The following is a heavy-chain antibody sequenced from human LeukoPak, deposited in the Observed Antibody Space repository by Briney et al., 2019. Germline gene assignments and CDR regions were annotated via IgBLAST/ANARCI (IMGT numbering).Heavy chain of an antibody. V-gene: IGHV4-59*01. J-gene: IGHJ4*02. D-gene: IGHD2-21*02. CDR2: IYSSGST. CDR1: GGSISRYY. Sequence: SETLSLTCSVSGGSISRYYWSWLRQPPGKGLEWIGYIYSSGSTNYNPSLKSRVTVSVHTSRNQFSLKLSSVTAADTAVYYCARFAYCGGHCWYYFDYWGEGTLVTVS. CDR3: ARFAYCGGHCWYYFDY.